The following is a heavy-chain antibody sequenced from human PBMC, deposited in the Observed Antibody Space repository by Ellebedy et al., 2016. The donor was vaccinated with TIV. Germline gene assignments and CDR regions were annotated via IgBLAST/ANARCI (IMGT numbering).Heavy chain of an antibody. CDR3: ARGTDDYDSSGSTPNDAYDI. CDR2: IYYIGST. Sequence: MPSETLSLTCIVSGGSISSNCCHWGWIRQPPGKGLEWIGNIYYIGSTTYNPSIRSRVTISLDTSKNQFSLKLRSVTAADTAVYHCARGTDDYDSSGSTPNDAYDIWGQGTMVTVSS. J-gene: IGHJ3*02. V-gene: IGHV4-39*07. D-gene: IGHD3-22*01. CDR1: GGSISSNCCH.